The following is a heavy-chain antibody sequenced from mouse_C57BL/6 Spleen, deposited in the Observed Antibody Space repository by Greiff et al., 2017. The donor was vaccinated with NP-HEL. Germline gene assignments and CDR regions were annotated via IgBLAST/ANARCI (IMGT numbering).Heavy chain of an antibody. CDR1: GFTFSDAW. CDR2: IRNKANNHAT. J-gene: IGHJ3*01. V-gene: IGHV6-6*01. CDR3: TRPGGYYPFAY. Sequence: VQLKESGGGLVQPGGSMKLSCAASGFTFSDAWMDWVRQSPEKGLEWVAEIRNKANNHATYYAESVKGRFTISRDDSKSSVYLQMNSLRAEDTGIYYCTRPGGYYPFAYWGQGTLVTVSA. D-gene: IGHD2-3*01.